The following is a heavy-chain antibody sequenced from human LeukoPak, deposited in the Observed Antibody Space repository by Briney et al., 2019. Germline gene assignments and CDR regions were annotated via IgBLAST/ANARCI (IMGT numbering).Heavy chain of an antibody. CDR3: ARDRAAPTWFFDL. J-gene: IGHJ2*01. CDR1: GFTFSIYS. Sequence: PGGSLRLSCAASGFTFSIYSMNWVRQAPGEGLEWLSYISADSNTIYYADSVKGRFTISRDSAKTSLYLQMNTLGDEDTAVYYCARDRAAPTWFFDLWGRGTLVLVSS. CDR2: ISADSNTI. V-gene: IGHV3-48*02. D-gene: IGHD2-15*01.